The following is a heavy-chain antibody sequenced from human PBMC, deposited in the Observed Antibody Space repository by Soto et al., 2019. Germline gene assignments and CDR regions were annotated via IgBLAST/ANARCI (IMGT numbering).Heavy chain of an antibody. CDR2: IYHSGST. V-gene: IGHV4-30-2*01. CDR1: GGSISSGGYS. D-gene: IGHD3-10*02. J-gene: IGHJ6*02. CDR3: ARGPVRESYYYYGMDV. Sequence: SETLSLTCAVSGGSISSGGYSWSWIRQPPGKGLEWIGYIYHSGSTYYNPSLKSRVTISVDRSKNQFSLKLSSVTAANTAVYYCARGPVRESYYYYGMDVWGQGTTVTVSS.